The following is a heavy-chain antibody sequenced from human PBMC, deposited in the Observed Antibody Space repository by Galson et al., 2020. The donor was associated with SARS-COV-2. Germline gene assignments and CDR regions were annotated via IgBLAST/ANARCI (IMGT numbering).Heavy chain of an antibody. V-gene: IGHV3-23*01. D-gene: IGHD5-12*01. J-gene: IGHJ4*02. Sequence: GESLKISCAASGFTFSRYAMNWVRQAPGKGLEWVAVISGSGGSTSYADSVKGRFTISRDNSKNTLSLQMSSLRAEDTAVYYCASDIVANIIQGQFDYWGQGTLVTVSS. CDR1: GFTFSRYA. CDR3: ASDIVANIIQGQFDY. CDR2: ISGSGGST.